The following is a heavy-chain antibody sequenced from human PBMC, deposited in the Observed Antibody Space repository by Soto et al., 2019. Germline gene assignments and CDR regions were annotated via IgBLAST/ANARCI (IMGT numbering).Heavy chain of an antibody. Sequence: SETLSLTCTVSGGSISSSSYYWSWIRQPPGKGLEWIGYIYYSGSTNYNPSLKSRVTISVDTSKNQFSLKLSSVTAADTAVYYCARGRSGYYGYNWFDPWGQGTLVTVSS. V-gene: IGHV4-61*05. CDR2: IYYSGST. J-gene: IGHJ5*02. D-gene: IGHD3-3*01. CDR1: GGSISSSSYY. CDR3: ARGRSGYYGYNWFDP.